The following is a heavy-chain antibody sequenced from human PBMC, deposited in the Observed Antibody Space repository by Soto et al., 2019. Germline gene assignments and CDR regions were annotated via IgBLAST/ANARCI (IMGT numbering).Heavy chain of an antibody. V-gene: IGHV3-23*01. D-gene: IGHD3-16*01. CDR2: ISASGVIT. Sequence: GGSLRLSCAASGFTFSNFAVKWVRQAPGKGLEWVAAISASGVITYYADSVKDRFAISRDNSKNTLELHMYSLRVEDSAVYYCANEDALGEVFTGGAFDYWGRGTVVTVSS. CDR1: GFTFSNFA. CDR3: ANEDALGEVFTGGAFDY. J-gene: IGHJ4*02.